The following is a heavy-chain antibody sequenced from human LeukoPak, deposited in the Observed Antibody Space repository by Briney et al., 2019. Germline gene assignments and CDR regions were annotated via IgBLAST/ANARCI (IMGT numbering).Heavy chain of an antibody. CDR3: ARAQYYFDS. CDR1: GFIFSSYE. CDR2: ITSTSGYT. J-gene: IGHJ4*02. Sequence: PGGSLRLSCAASGFIFSSYEMNWVRQAPGKGLEWLSYITSTSGYTNYADSVKGRFTISRDNAKKLVYLQMNSLRVEDTAVYYCARAQYYFDSWGQGALVIVSS. V-gene: IGHV3-48*03.